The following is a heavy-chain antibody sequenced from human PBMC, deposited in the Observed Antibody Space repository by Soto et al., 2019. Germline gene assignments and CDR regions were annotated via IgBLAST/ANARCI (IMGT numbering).Heavy chain of an antibody. CDR2: INHSGST. V-gene: IGHV4-34*01. Sequence: PSETLSLTCAVYGGSFSGYYWSWIRQPPGKGLEWIGEINHSGSTNYNPSLKSRVTISVDPSKNQCSLKLSSVTAADTAVYYCARSLYGSGSYYTERVFPRSPKRDTWFDPWGQGTLVTVS. CDR3: ARSLYGSGSYYTERVFPRSPKRDTWFDP. J-gene: IGHJ5*02. D-gene: IGHD3-10*01. CDR1: GGSFSGYY.